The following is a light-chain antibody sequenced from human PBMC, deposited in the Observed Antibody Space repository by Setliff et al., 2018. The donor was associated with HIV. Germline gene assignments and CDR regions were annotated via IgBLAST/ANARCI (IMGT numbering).Light chain of an antibody. CDR2: GVS. Sequence: QSVLTQPPSASGSPGQSVTISCTGTSSDVGGYNYVSWYQHHPGRAPKLMIYGVSTRPSGVPDRFSGSKSGNTASLTVSGLQAEDEADYYCSSYAGNNNVIFGGGTK. J-gene: IGLJ2*01. V-gene: IGLV2-8*01. CDR1: SSDVGGYNY. CDR3: SSYAGNNNVI.